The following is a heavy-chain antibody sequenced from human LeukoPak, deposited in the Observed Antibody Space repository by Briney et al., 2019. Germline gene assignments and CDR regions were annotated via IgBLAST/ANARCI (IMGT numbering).Heavy chain of an antibody. CDR1: GFTFSSFT. V-gene: IGHV3-30-3*01. Sequence: GGSLRLSCAASGFTFSSFTMHWVRQAPGKGLRWMAVISSDGSNKYYADSVKGRFTISRDNSKNTLYLQMNSLRAEDTAVYYCARETPYSSSWYRYYYYGMDVWGQGTTVTVSS. CDR2: ISSDGSNK. CDR3: ARETPYSSSWYRYYYYGMDV. D-gene: IGHD6-13*01. J-gene: IGHJ6*02.